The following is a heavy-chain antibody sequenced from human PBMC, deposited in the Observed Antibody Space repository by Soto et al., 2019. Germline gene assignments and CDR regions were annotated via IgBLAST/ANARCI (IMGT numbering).Heavy chain of an antibody. Sequence: SQTLSLTCAISGDSVSSNSAAWNWIRQSPSRGLEWLGRTYYRSRWYNDYAISVKSRLTINPDTSKNQFSLQLNSVTPADTAVYYCARMGGYAFCFDSWGQGTLVTVSS. CDR3: ARMGGYAFCFDS. J-gene: IGHJ5*01. CDR1: GDSVSSNSAA. D-gene: IGHD5-12*01. CDR2: TYYRSRWYN. V-gene: IGHV6-1*01.